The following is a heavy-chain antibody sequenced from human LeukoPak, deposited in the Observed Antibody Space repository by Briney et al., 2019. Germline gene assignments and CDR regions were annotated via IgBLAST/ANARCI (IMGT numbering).Heavy chain of an antibody. CDR1: GYSISSGYY. J-gene: IGHJ3*02. CDR3: ATGLFSSHAFDI. CDR2: IYHSGST. Sequence: SETLSLTCTVSGYSISSGYYWGWIRQPPGQGLEWIGSIYHSGSTNYNPSLKSRVTISVDTSKNQFSLKLSSVTAADTAVYYCATGLFSSHAFDIWGQGTMVTVSS. D-gene: IGHD2-21*01. V-gene: IGHV4-38-2*02.